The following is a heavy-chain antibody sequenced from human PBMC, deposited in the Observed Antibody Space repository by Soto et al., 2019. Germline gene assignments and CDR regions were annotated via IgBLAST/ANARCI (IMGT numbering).Heavy chain of an antibody. CDR3: ARESVAGQTGRWFDP. V-gene: IGHV3-66*01. J-gene: IGHJ5*02. Sequence: EVQLVESGGALVQPGGSLRLSCAASGFTVSANYMNWVRQAPGKGLEWVSVIYSGGSTYYADSVKGRFTISRDNSKNTPYLQMNTLRAEDTAVYYCARESVAGQTGRWFDPWGQGTLVTVSS. CDR2: IYSGGST. CDR1: GFTVSANY. D-gene: IGHD6-19*01.